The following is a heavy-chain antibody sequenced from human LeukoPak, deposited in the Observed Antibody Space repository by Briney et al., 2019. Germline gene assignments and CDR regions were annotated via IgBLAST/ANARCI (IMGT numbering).Heavy chain of an antibody. Sequence: GGSLRLSCAASGFTFSSYSMNWVRQAPGKGLEWVSSISSSSSYIYYADSVKGRFTISRDNAKNSLYLQMSSLGAEDTAVYYCATRRFLEWLFEVSAFDIWGQGTMVTVSS. CDR2: ISSSSSYI. CDR3: ATRRFLEWLFEVSAFDI. J-gene: IGHJ3*02. D-gene: IGHD3-3*01. CDR1: GFTFSSYS. V-gene: IGHV3-21*01.